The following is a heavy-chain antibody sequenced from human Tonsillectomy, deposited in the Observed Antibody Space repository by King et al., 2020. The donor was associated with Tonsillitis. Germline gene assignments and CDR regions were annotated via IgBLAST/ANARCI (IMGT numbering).Heavy chain of an antibody. J-gene: IGHJ3*02. CDR2: ISSSGSTI. V-gene: IGHV3-11*01. Sequence: VQLVESGGGLVKPGGSLRLSCAASGFTFSDYYMSWIRQAPGKGLEWVSYISSSGSTIYYADSVKGRFTISMDNAKNPLYLQMNSLRAEDTAVYYCARGSLLRFLEWLFAHDAFDIWGQGTMVTVSS. CDR3: ARGSLLRFLEWLFAHDAFDI. D-gene: IGHD3-3*01. CDR1: GFTFSDYY.